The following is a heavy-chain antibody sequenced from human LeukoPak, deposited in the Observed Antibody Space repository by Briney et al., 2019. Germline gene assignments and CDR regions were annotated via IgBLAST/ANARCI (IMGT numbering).Heavy chain of an antibody. V-gene: IGHV4-4*07. J-gene: IGHJ4*02. D-gene: IGHD5-18*01. CDR2: IYTSGST. CDR1: GGSISRYY. CDR3: ASGRIHVDY. Sequence: SETLSLTCTVAGGSISRYYWSWVRQPAGKGLEWIGRIYTSGSTNYNPSLNSRLPMSVDTSKNQFSLKLSSVTAGDTAVYYCASGRIHVDYWGQGTLVTVSS.